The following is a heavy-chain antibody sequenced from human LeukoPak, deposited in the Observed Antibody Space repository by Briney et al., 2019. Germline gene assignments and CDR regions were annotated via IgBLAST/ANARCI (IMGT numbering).Heavy chain of an antibody. CDR2: INPNSGGT. CDR3: ARKDYFDY. J-gene: IGHJ4*02. V-gene: IGHV1-2*02. CDR1: GYTFTGYY. Sequence: ASVKVCCKASGYTFTGYYMHWVRQAPGQGLEWMGWINPNSGGTNYAQKFQGRVTMTRDTSISTAYMELSRLTSDDTAIYYCARKDYFDYWGQGTLVTVSS.